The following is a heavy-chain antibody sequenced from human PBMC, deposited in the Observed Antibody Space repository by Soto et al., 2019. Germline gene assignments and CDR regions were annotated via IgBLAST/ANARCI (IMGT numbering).Heavy chain of an antibody. J-gene: IGHJ4*02. Sequence: HVQLVESGGGLVKPGGSLRLSCEASGFTFSDHYMSWIRQAPGKGLEWLSYISGSNTYTDYAGSVKGRFTISRDNAQNSLHLQMISLRADDTAVYYCARPMKAGKNFDYWGQGTLVTVSS. CDR3: ARPMKAGKNFDY. CDR2: ISGSNTYT. V-gene: IGHV3-11*05. CDR1: GFTFSDHY. D-gene: IGHD3-22*01.